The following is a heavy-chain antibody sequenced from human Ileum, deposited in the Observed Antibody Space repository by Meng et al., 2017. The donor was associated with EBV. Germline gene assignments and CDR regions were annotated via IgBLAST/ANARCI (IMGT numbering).Heavy chain of an antibody. Sequence: QVQLVQSGAEVKKPGASVKVSCKASGYIFNNYGVSWVRQAPGQGPEWMGWISAYNGNTNYAQNFQGRFTMTTDTSTSTAYMELRSLRSDDTAVYYCAGDLPGGTKGTWLDLWGQGTLVTVSS. CDR2: ISAYNGNT. CDR1: GYIFNNYG. D-gene: IGHD1-14*01. V-gene: IGHV1-18*01. J-gene: IGHJ5*02. CDR3: AGDLPGGTKGTWLDL.